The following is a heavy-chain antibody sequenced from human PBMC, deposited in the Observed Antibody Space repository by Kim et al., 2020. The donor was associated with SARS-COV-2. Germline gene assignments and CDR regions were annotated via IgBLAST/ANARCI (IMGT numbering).Heavy chain of an antibody. D-gene: IGHD3-22*01. CDR1: GGSISSYY. Sequence: SETLSLTCTVSGGSISSYYWSWIRQPPGKGLEWIGYIYYSGSTNYNPSLKSRVTISVDTSKNQFSLKLSSVTAADTAVYYCARLARGDYDSSGYIDYWGQGTLVTVSS. CDR2: IYYSGST. CDR3: ARLARGDYDSSGYIDY. J-gene: IGHJ4*02. V-gene: IGHV4-59*08.